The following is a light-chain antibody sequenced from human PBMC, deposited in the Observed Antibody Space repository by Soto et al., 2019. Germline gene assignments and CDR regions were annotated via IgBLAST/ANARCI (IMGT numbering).Light chain of an antibody. Sequence: AIRMTQSPSSLSASTGDRVTITCRASQGISSYLAWYQQKPGKAPKLLIYAASTLQSGVPSRFSGSGSGTDFTLTISCLQSEGFATYYCQQYYSYHTFGQGTKVDIK. V-gene: IGKV1-8*01. CDR1: QGISSY. CDR2: AAS. J-gene: IGKJ1*01. CDR3: QQYYSYHT.